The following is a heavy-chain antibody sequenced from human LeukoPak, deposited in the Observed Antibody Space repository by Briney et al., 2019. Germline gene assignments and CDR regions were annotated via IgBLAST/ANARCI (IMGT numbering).Heavy chain of an antibody. V-gene: IGHV3-7*01. CDR3: ARSAGSSSWYEGYYFDY. J-gene: IGHJ4*02. CDR2: IKQDGSEK. Sequence: PGGPLRLSCAASGFTFSRYWMSWVRQTPGKGLEWVANIKQDGSEKYYVDSVKGRFTISRDNAKSSLYLQMNSLRAEDTAVYYCARSAGSSSWYEGYYFDYWGQGTLVTVSS. CDR1: GFTFSRYW. D-gene: IGHD6-13*01.